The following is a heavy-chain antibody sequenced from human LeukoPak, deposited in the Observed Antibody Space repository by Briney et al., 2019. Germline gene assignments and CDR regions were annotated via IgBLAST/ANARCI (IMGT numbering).Heavy chain of an antibody. D-gene: IGHD3-10*01. Sequence: GGSLRLSCAASGFTVSTNYMSWVRQAPGKGLEWVSVIYSGGSTYYADSVKGRVTISRDNSKNTLYLQMNSLRAEDTAVYYCARGRGTYYFDYWGQGTLVTVSS. CDR2: IYSGGST. V-gene: IGHV3-53*01. J-gene: IGHJ4*02. CDR1: GFTVSTNY. CDR3: ARGRGTYYFDY.